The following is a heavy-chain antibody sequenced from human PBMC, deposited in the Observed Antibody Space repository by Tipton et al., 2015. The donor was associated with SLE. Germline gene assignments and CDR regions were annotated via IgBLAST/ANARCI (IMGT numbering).Heavy chain of an antibody. CDR2: IYYRGAT. J-gene: IGHJ6*03. Sequence: TLSLTCTVSGGSISSSSYYWGWIRQPPGKGLEYIGSIYYRGATYYNLSLRSRVTISVDTSNQFSLRLSSVTAADTAVYYCTRGVRGYYDYSYMDVWGKGTTVTISS. CDR3: TRGVRGYYDYSYMDV. D-gene: IGHD3-10*02. CDR1: GGSISSSSYY. V-gene: IGHV4-39*01.